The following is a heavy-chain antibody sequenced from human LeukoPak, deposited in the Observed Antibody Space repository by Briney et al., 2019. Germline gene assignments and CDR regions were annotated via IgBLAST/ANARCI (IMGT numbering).Heavy chain of an antibody. CDR1: GFTFSSYA. CDR3: AKVGTSCYAADY. J-gene: IGHJ4*02. V-gene: IGHV3-23*01. CDR2: ISGSGGST. Sequence: GGPLRLSCAASGFTFSSYAMSWVRQAPGKGLEWVSAISGSGGSTYYADSVKGRFTISRDNSKNTLYLQMNSLRAEDTAVYYCAKVGTSCYAADYWGQGTLVTVSS. D-gene: IGHD2-2*01.